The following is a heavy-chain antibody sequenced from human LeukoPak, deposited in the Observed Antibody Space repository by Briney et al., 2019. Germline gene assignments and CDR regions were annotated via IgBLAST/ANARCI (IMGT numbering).Heavy chain of an antibody. Sequence: PGGSPRLSCAASGFTFRSSWMSWVRQAPGKGLEWVANIKKDGSEKYYVDSVKGRFTISRDNAKTSLYLQMNSLRAEDTAIYYCARHLSGVTGYTYGRGIDYWGQGTLVTVSS. CDR2: IKKDGSEK. J-gene: IGHJ4*02. V-gene: IGHV3-7*01. D-gene: IGHD5-18*01. CDR1: GFTFRSSW. CDR3: ARHLSGVTGYTYGRGIDY.